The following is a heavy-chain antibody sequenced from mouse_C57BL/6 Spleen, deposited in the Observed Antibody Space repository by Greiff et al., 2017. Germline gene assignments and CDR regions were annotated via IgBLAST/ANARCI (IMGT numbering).Heavy chain of an antibody. J-gene: IGHJ2*01. Sequence: QVQLQQPGAELVKPGASVQLSCKASGYTFTSSWMHWVKPRPGRGLAWIGRLDPTRGGTMYNAKFKGKATLTVEKPSSSANMQLSSLTSEESAVYYCARDGSSYDYFDDGGKGTTLTVSS. CDR1: GYTFTSSW. CDR3: ARDGSSYDYFDD. V-gene: IGHV1-62-3*01. D-gene: IGHD1-1*01. CDR2: LDPTRGGT.